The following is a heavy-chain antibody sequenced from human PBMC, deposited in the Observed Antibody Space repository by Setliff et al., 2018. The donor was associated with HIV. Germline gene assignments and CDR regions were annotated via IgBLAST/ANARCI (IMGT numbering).Heavy chain of an antibody. CDR2: IYHTGDT. V-gene: IGHV4-38-2*01. J-gene: IGHJ4*02. D-gene: IGHD4-17*01. Sequence: PSETLSLTCVVSGYSISNTGHYWGWIRQPPGKGLEWIGSIYHTGDTYDNPSLKNRVTISRDTSEDRFSLNLRSVTAADTAIYYCARHKTHDYDGNSVYFDFWGQGILVTVSS. CDR3: ARHKTHDYDGNSVYFDF. CDR1: GYSISNTGHY.